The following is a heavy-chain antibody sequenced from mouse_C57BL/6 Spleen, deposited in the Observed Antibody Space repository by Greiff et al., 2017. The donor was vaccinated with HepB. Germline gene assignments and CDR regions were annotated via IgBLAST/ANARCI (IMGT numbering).Heavy chain of an antibody. D-gene: IGHD1-1*01. CDR3: ARRDSGSSYYFDY. Sequence: EVQLQQSGPELVKPGASVKISCKASGYTFTDYYMNWVKQSHGKSLEWIGDINPNNGGTSYNQKFKGKATLTVDKSSSTAYMELRSLTSEDSAVYYCARRDSGSSYYFDYWGQGTTLTVSS. CDR2: INPNNGGT. CDR1: GYTFTDYY. V-gene: IGHV1-26*01. J-gene: IGHJ2*01.